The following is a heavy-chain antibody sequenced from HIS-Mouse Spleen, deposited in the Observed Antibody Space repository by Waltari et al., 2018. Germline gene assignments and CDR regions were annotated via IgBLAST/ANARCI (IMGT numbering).Heavy chain of an antibody. CDR2: INNSGST. J-gene: IGHJ4*02. Sequence: QVQLQQWGAGLLKPSETLSLTCAVYGGSFRGYYWSWIRQPPGKGLEWIGEINNSGSTNYNPSLKSRVTISVDTSKNQFSLKLSSVTAADTAVYYCARGRGDNWNYFDYWGQGTLVTVSS. D-gene: IGHD1-20*01. V-gene: IGHV4-34*01. CDR1: GGSFRGYY. CDR3: ARGRGDNWNYFDY.